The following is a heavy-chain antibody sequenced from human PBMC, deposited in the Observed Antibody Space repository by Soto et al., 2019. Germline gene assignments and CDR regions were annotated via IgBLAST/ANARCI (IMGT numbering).Heavy chain of an antibody. CDR1: GGSITSTSYY. CDR3: ARVAALVGAARYWYFDL. Sequence: QLHLQESGPGLVEPSETLSLTCAVSGGSITSTSYYWGWIRQPPGEGLEGIGSIDYRGNIDYNSSLKSRVTISVDTSKNQFSLNLNSVTAADSAVYHCARVAALVGAARYWYFDLWGRGTRFSV. V-gene: IGHV4-39*01. CDR2: IDYRGNI. D-gene: IGHD2-15*01. J-gene: IGHJ2*01.